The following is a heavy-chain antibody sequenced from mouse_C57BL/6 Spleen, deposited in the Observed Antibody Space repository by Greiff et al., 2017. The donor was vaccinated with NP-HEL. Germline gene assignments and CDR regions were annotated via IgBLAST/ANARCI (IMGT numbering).Heavy chain of an antibody. CDR3: ARGAYGSSLYYAMDY. CDR2: IDPSDSYT. J-gene: IGHJ4*01. D-gene: IGHD1-1*01. Sequence: QVQLQQSGAELVMPGASVKLSCKASGYTFTSYWMHWVKQRPGQGLEWIGEIDPSDSYTNSNQKFKGKSTLTVDKSSSTAYMQLSSLTSEDSAVYYCARGAYGSSLYYAMDYWGQGTSVTVSS. CDR1: GYTFTSYW. V-gene: IGHV1-69*01.